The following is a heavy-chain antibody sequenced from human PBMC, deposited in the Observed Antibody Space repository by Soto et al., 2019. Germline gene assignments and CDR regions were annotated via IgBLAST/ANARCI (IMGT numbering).Heavy chain of an antibody. CDR3: ALWAGEILGN. V-gene: IGHV3-21*01. J-gene: IGHJ4*02. CDR1: GFTFSSYI. Sequence: PGGSLRLSCAASGFTFSSYIMNWVRQAPGKGLEWVSSISSSSSYIYYADSVKGRFTISRDNAKNSLYLQMNSLRAEDTAVYYCALWAGEILGNWGQGTLVTVSS. D-gene: IGHD3-10*01. CDR2: ISSSSSYI.